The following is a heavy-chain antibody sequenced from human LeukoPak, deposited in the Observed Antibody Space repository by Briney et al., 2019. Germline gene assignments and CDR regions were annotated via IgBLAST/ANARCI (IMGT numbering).Heavy chain of an antibody. CDR1: GFTVSSNY. D-gene: IGHD5-18*01. J-gene: IGHJ4*02. V-gene: IGHV3-53*01. Sequence: GGSLRLSCAASGFTVSSNYMSWVRQAPGKGLEWGSVIYSGGSTCYADSVKGRFTISRDNSKNTLYLQMNSLRAEDTAVYYCARLRGYSYGYLDYWGQGTLVTVSS. CDR3: ARLRGYSYGYLDY. CDR2: IYSGGST.